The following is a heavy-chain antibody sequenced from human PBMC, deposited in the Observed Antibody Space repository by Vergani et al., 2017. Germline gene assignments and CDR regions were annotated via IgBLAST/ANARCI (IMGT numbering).Heavy chain of an antibody. J-gene: IGHJ4*02. CDR3: ARDLMTLLPIDVVPAAMPAVAFQLFDY. D-gene: IGHD2-2*01. CDR1: GYTFTSYG. CDR2: ISAYNGNT. Sequence: QVQLVQSGAEVKKPGASVKVSCKASGYTFTSYGISWVRQAPGQGLEWMGWISAYNGNTNYAQKLQGRVTMTTDTSTSTAYMELRRLRSDDTAVYYSARDLMTLLPIDVVPAAMPAVAFQLFDYWGQGTLVTVSS. V-gene: IGHV1-18*01.